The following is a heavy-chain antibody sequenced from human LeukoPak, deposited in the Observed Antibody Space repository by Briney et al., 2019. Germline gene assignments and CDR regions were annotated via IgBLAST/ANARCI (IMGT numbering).Heavy chain of an antibody. CDR2: ISYDGSNK. D-gene: IGHD3-22*01. CDR3: AKDRHYYDSSGYRSYYFDY. Sequence: GGSLRLSCAASGFTFSSYGMHWVRQAPGKGLEWVAVISYDGSNKYYADSVKGRFTISRDNSKNTLYLQMNSLRAEGTAVYYCAKDRHYYDSSGYRSYYFDYWGQGTLVTVSS. V-gene: IGHV3-30*18. CDR1: GFTFSSYG. J-gene: IGHJ4*02.